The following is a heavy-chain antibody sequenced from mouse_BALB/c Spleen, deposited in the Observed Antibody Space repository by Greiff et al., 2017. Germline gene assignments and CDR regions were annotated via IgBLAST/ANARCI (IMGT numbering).Heavy chain of an antibody. CDR1: GFSLTSYG. Sequence: VMLVESGPGLVAPSQSLSITCTVSGFSLTSYGVHWVRQPPGKGLEWLGVIWAGGSTNYNSALMSRLSISKDNSKSQVFLKMNSLQTDDTAMYYCARAILLRGYAMDYWGQGTSVTVSS. D-gene: IGHD1-1*01. V-gene: IGHV2-9*02. J-gene: IGHJ4*01. CDR3: ARAILLRGYAMDY. CDR2: IWAGGST.